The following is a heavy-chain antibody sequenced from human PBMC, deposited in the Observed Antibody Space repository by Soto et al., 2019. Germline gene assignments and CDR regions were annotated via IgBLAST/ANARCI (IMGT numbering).Heavy chain of an antibody. Sequence: QVQLVQSGAEVKKPGASVTVSCKASGYIFTSFSMHWVRQAPGQRLQWMGWINAGNGNTKYSQEFQGRVTITRDTSATTAYMGLNSLRSEDTAVYFCARGGQYFDSSGYYYGLSGMNVWGQGTTVTVSS. CDR2: INAGNGNT. D-gene: IGHD3-22*01. V-gene: IGHV1-3*01. CDR3: ARGGQYFDSSGYYYGLSGMNV. CDR1: GYIFTSFS. J-gene: IGHJ6*02.